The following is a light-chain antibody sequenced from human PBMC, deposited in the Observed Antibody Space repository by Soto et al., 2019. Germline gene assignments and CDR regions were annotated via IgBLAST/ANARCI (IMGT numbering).Light chain of an antibody. J-gene: IGKJ2*01. CDR3: QQYGSTPYT. CDR1: QSVYID. V-gene: IGKV3D-15*01. Sequence: EIVMTQSPATLSVSPGERATLSCRASQSVYIDLAWYQQKPGQSPRRLIFGASKRATGIPDRFSGSGSGTDFTLTISSLEPEDFAVYYCQQYGSTPYTFGQGTKVDIK. CDR2: GAS.